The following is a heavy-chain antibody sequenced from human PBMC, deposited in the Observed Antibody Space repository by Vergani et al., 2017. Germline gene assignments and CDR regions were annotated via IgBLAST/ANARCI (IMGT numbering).Heavy chain of an antibody. CDR3: ARAGGGNSCFDY. CDR2: ISGSGGST. CDR1: GFTFSSYA. D-gene: IGHD4-23*01. Sequence: EVQLLESGGGLVQPGGSLRLSCAASGFTFSSYAMSWVRQAPGKGLEWVSAISGSGGSTYYADSVKGRFTISRDNAKNSLYLQMNSLRAEDTAVYYCARAGGGNSCFDYWGQGTLVTVSS. V-gene: IGHV3-23*01. J-gene: IGHJ4*02.